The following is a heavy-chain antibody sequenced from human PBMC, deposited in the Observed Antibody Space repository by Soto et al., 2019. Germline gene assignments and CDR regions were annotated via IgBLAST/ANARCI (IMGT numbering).Heavy chain of an antibody. V-gene: IGHV1-69*13. Sequence: ASVKVSCKASGGTFSSYAISWVRQAPGQGLEWMGGIIPIFGTANYAQKFQGRVTITADESTSTAYMELSSLRSEDTAVYYCARAKWEQQLVPLDSYYGMDVWGQGTTVTVSS. CDR1: GGTFSSYA. J-gene: IGHJ6*02. D-gene: IGHD6-13*01. CDR3: ARAKWEQQLVPLDSYYGMDV. CDR2: IIPIFGTA.